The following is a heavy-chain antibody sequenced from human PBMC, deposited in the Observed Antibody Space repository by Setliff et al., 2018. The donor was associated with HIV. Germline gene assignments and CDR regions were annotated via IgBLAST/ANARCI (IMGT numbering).Heavy chain of an antibody. CDR1: DGSFSGYY. Sequence: SETLSLTCAVYDGSFSGYYWMWIRQSPGKGLEWIGEITHSGSTNYNPSLKSRVTISVDTSKNQFSLKMSSVTAADTAVYFCARVGTGYKSAGNAFDIWGQGTMVTVSS. D-gene: IGHD5-12*01. CDR3: ARVGTGYKSAGNAFDI. V-gene: IGHV4-34*01. J-gene: IGHJ3*02. CDR2: ITHSGST.